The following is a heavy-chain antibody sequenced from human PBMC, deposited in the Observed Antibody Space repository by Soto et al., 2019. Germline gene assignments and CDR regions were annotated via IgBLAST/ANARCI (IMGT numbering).Heavy chain of an antibody. J-gene: IGHJ6*03. D-gene: IGHD2-2*01. CDR2: ISGSGGST. CDR1: GFTFSSYA. CDR3: AKLPKGYCSSTSCPHYYYYCYMDV. Sequence: GGSLRLSCAASGFTFSSYAMSWVRQAPGKGLEWVSAISGSGGSTYYADSVKGRFTISRDNSKNTLYLQMNSLRAEDTAVYYCAKLPKGYCSSTSCPHYYYYCYMDVWGKGTTVTVSS. V-gene: IGHV3-23*01.